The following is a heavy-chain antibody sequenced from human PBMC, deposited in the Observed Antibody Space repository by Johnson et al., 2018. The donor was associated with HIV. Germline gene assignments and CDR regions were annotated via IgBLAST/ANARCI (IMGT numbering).Heavy chain of an antibody. Sequence: QVQLVESGGGVVQPGGSLKLSCAASGFTFSSYGIHWVRQAPGKGLEWVALLRYDGSNKYYADSVKGRFTISRDNSKNTLYLQMNSRRAEDTAVYYCAKDLNYGSGPVDIWGQGTMVTVSS. J-gene: IGHJ3*02. V-gene: IGHV3-30*02. CDR1: GFTFSSYG. CDR2: LRYDGSNK. D-gene: IGHD3-10*01. CDR3: AKDLNYGSGPVDI.